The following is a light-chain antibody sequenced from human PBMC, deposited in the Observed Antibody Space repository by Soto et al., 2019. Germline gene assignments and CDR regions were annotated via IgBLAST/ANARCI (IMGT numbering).Light chain of an antibody. Sequence: EIVLTQSPGTLSLSSGERATLSCRASQSVRSNYLAWYQQKPGQAPRLLIYGASSRATGIPDRFGGSGSGTDFTLTISRLEPEDFAVYDCQRYASSPLTFGGGTKVEIK. J-gene: IGKJ4*01. CDR3: QRYASSPLT. CDR1: QSVRSNY. V-gene: IGKV3-20*01. CDR2: GAS.